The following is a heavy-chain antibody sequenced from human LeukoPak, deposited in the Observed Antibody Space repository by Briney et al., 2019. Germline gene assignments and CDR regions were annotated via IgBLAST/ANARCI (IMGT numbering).Heavy chain of an antibody. Sequence: GGSLRLSCAASGFTFDTYNFNWVRQAPGKGLEWVASIRSYSSYIYYADSVKGRFTISRDNAKNSLYLQMNSLRAEDTAVYYCAELGITMIGGVWGKGTTVTISS. D-gene: IGHD3-10*02. V-gene: IGHV3-21*01. CDR1: GFTFDTYN. J-gene: IGHJ6*04. CDR3: AELGITMIGGV. CDR2: IRSYSSYI.